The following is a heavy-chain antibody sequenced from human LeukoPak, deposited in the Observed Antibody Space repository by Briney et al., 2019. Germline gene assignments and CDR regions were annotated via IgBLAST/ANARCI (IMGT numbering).Heavy chain of an antibody. J-gene: IGHJ4*02. Sequence: GASVKVSCKXSGGTFSSYAISWVRQAPGQGLEWMGGIIPIFGTANYSQKFQGRVTITADESTSTAYMELSSLRSEDTAVYYRARRRGYSYGSLDYWGQGTLVTVSS. CDR1: GGTFSSYA. V-gene: IGHV1-69*13. CDR2: IIPIFGTA. CDR3: ARRRGYSYGSLDY. D-gene: IGHD5-18*01.